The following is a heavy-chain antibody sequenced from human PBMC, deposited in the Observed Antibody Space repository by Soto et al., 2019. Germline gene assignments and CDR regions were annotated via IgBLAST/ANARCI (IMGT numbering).Heavy chain of an antibody. CDR1: GFTFSSYA. V-gene: IGHV3-30-3*01. CDR3: ARGGFDL. CDR2: ISYDGSNK. J-gene: IGHJ2*01. Sequence: QVQLVESGGGVVQPGRSLRLSCAASGFTFSSYAMHWVRQAPGKGLKWVAVISYDGSNKYYADSVKGRFTISRDNSKNTLYLQMNSLRAEDTAVYYCARGGFDLWGRGTLVTVSS.